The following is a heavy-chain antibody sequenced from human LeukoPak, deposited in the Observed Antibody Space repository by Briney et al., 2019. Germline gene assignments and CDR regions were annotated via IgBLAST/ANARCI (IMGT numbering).Heavy chain of an antibody. CDR1: GYTFTSYG. CDR3: AREFDSSGWYGGLDY. Sequence: ASVKVSCKASGYTFTSYGISWVRQAPGQGLEWMGWISAYNGNTNYAQKLQGRVTMTTDTSTSTAYMELRSLRSDDTAVYYCAREFDSSGWYGGLDYWGQGTLVTVSS. V-gene: IGHV1-18*01. J-gene: IGHJ4*02. D-gene: IGHD6-19*01. CDR2: ISAYNGNT.